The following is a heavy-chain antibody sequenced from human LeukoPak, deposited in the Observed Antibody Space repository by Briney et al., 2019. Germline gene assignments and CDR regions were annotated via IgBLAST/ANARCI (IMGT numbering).Heavy chain of an antibody. Sequence: ASVKVSCKASGGTSTSYAISWVRQAPGQGLEWMGGILPIFGTANYAQKFQGRVTITADESTSTAYMELSSLRSEDTAVYYCARGGNYGSGSYDYGAQDAFDMWGQGTMVIVSS. CDR3: ARGGNYGSGSYDYGAQDAFDM. CDR1: GGTSTSYA. V-gene: IGHV1-69*13. J-gene: IGHJ3*02. CDR2: ILPIFGTA. D-gene: IGHD3-10*01.